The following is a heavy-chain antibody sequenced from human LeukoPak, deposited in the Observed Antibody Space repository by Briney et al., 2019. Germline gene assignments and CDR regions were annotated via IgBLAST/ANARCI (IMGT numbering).Heavy chain of an antibody. J-gene: IGHJ4*02. CDR1: GFTFRSYA. CDR2: ISGSGGST. D-gene: IGHD3-10*01. Sequence: GGSLRLSCAASGFTFRSYAMNWVRQAPGKGLEWVSSISGSGGSTYYADSVKGRFTISRDNSKNTLYLQMNSLRAEDTAVYYCAKAWFGELLVSYYFDYWGQGTLVTVSS. CDR3: AKAWFGELLVSYYFDY. V-gene: IGHV3-23*01.